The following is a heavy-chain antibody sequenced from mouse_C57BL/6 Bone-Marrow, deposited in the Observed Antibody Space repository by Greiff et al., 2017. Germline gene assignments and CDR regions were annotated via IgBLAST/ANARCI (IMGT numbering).Heavy chain of an antibody. Sequence: DVHLVESGGGLVKPGGSLKLSCAASGFTFSSYAMSWVRQTPEKRLEWVATISDGGSYTYYPDNVKGRFTISRDNAKNNLYLQMSHLKSEDTAMYYCASEITTVVVPPRAYWGQGTLVTVSA. J-gene: IGHJ3*01. D-gene: IGHD1-1*01. CDR3: ASEITTVVVPPRAY. CDR1: GFTFSSYA. V-gene: IGHV5-4*01. CDR2: ISDGGSYT.